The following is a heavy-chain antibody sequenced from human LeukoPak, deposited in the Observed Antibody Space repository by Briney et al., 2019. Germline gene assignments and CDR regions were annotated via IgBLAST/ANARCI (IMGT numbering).Heavy chain of an antibody. CDR1: GYTFTSYG. J-gene: IGHJ1*01. CDR3: AREGDSSGPNEYFQH. V-gene: IGHV1-18*01. CDR2: ISGYNDNT. Sequence: ASVTVSFKASGYTFTSYGISWVRQAPGQGLEWMGWISGYNDNTNYAKKFQGRVTLTTDTSTNTAYMELRSVRSDDTAVYYCAREGDSSGPNEYFQHWGQGALVTVSS. D-gene: IGHD3-22*01.